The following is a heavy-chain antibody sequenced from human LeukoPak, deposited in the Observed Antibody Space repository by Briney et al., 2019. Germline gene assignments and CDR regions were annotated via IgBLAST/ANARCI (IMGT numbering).Heavy chain of an antibody. CDR1: GFTFDDYG. CDR2: INWNSGST. D-gene: IGHD1-26*01. V-gene: IGHV3-20*04. CDR3: ARGNCGSYFNYFDY. Sequence: PGGSLRLSCAASGFTFDDYGMSWVRHAPGKGLEGVSGINWNSGSTEYADSVKGRFTISRDNAKNSLYLQMNSLRDEDTALYYCARGNCGSYFNYFDYWGQGTLVTVSS. J-gene: IGHJ4*02.